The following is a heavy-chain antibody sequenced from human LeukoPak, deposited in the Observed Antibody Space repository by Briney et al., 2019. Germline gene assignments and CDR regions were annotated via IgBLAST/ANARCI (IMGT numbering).Heavy chain of an antibody. Sequence: PGGSLRLSCAASGFTFSSYAMSWVRQAPGKGLEWVSAITGSGINTYYADSVKGRFTISRDNSKNTLYLQMNSLRAEDTAVYYCAKPLSGNYHCFDYWGQGTLVTVSS. CDR1: GFTFSSYA. CDR2: ITGSGINT. D-gene: IGHD1-26*01. J-gene: IGHJ4*02. CDR3: AKPLSGNYHCFDY. V-gene: IGHV3-23*01.